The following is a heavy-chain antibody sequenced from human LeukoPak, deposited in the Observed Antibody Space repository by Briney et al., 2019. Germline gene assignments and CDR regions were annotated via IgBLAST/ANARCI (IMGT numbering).Heavy chain of an antibody. Sequence: SQTLSLTCALSGDSVSTNSASWNWIRQSPSRGPEWLGRTYYRSKWYNEYAVSVKSRITINPDTSKNQFSLQLNSVTPEDTAVYYCARVSSRIIDYWGQGTLVTVSS. CDR2: TYYRSKWYN. CDR1: GDSVSTNSAS. D-gene: IGHD2-2*01. CDR3: ARVSSRIIDY. V-gene: IGHV6-1*01. J-gene: IGHJ4*02.